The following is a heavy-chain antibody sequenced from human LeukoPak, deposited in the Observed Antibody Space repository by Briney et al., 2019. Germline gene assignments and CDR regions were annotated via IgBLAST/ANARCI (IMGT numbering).Heavy chain of an antibody. Sequence: GGSLRLSCAASGFTFSSYSMNWVRQAPGKGLEWVSSISTSSSYIYYADSVRGRFTISRDNARNSLYLQMNSLRAEDTAVYYCARRAGAYSHPYDYWGQGTLVTVSS. D-gene: IGHD4/OR15-4a*01. J-gene: IGHJ4*02. CDR1: GFTFSSYS. CDR3: ARRAGAYSHPYDY. CDR2: ISTSSSYI. V-gene: IGHV3-21*04.